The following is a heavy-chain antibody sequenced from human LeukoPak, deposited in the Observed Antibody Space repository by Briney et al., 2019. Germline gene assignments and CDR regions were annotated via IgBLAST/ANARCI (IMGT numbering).Heavy chain of an antibody. CDR3: ARVRVGIAAAVLFDY. CDR2: INHSGST. D-gene: IGHD6-13*01. J-gene: IGHJ4*02. V-gene: IGHV4-34*01. Sequence: SETLSLTCAVYGGSFSGYYWSWIRQPPGKGLEWIGEINHSGSTNYNPSLKSRVTISVDTSKNQFSLKLSSVTAADTAVYYCARVRVGIAAAVLFDYWGQGTLVTVSS. CDR1: GGSFSGYY.